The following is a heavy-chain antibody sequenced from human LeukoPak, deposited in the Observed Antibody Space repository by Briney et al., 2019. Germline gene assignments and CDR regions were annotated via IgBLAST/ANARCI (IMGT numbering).Heavy chain of an antibody. CDR2: IQHSGST. CDR3: ARGHGSGTFSYAFEF. J-gene: IGHJ3*01. V-gene: IGHV4-39*07. D-gene: IGHD3-10*01. CDR1: GGSISSSSYY. Sequence: SETLSLTCTVSGGSISSSSYYCGWIRQPPGKGLEWIGSIQHSGSTYQNPSLKSRLTISVDTSKNQFSLKLSSVTAADTAVYYCARGHGSGTFSYAFEFWGQGTMVTVSS.